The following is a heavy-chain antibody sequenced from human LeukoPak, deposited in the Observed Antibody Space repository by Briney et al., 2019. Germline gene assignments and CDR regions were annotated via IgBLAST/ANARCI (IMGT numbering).Heavy chain of an antibody. CDR1: GYTFTSYG. CDR3: ARGGDTALYYYGMDV. J-gene: IGHJ6*04. CDR2: ISAYNGNT. D-gene: IGHD5-18*01. Sequence: ASVKVSCKASGYTFTSYGISWVRQAPGQGLAWMGCISAYNGNTNYAQKLQGRVTMTTDTSTSTAYMELRSLRSDDTAVYYCARGGDTALYYYGMDVWGKGTTVTVSS. V-gene: IGHV1-18*04.